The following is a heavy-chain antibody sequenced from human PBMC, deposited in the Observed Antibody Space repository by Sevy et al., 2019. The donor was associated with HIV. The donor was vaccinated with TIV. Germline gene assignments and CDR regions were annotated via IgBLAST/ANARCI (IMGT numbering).Heavy chain of an antibody. CDR2: IRYDGSNK. D-gene: IGHD6-13*01. CDR3: AKDREAAAGTLDY. CDR1: GFTFSSYG. V-gene: IGHV3-30*02. J-gene: IGHJ4*02. Sequence: GGSLRLSCAASGFTFSSYGMHWVRQAPGKGLEWVAFIRYDGSNKYYADSVKGRFIISRDNSKNTLYLQMNSLRAEDTAVYYCAKDREAAAGTLDYWGQGTLVTVSS.